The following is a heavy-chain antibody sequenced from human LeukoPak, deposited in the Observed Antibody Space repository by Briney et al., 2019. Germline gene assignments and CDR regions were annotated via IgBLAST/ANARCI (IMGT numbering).Heavy chain of an antibody. CDR3: AKSRYSSSWYRDFDY. Sequence: PGGSLRLSCAVSRFTFTAAWMSWVRQAPGKGLEWVSGISGSGGSTYYADSVKGRFTISRDNSNNTLYLQMNSLRAEDTAVYYCAKSRYSSSWYRDFDYWGQGTLVTVSS. CDR1: RFTFTAAW. J-gene: IGHJ4*02. D-gene: IGHD6-13*01. V-gene: IGHV3-23*01. CDR2: ISGSGGST.